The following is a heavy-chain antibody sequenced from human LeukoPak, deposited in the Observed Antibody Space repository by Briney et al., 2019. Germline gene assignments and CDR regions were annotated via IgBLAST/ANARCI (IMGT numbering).Heavy chain of an antibody. Sequence: PGGSLRLSCAASGFTFDDYAIHWVRQAPGKGLEWVSGISCSSGSICYADSMKGRFTISRDNAKNCLYLQMNSLRAEDTALYYCAKDGGPILGGSQRWGPNWFDPWGQGTLVSVSS. D-gene: IGHD2-15*01. CDR2: ISCSSGSI. V-gene: IGHV3-9*01. CDR1: GFTFDDYA. J-gene: IGHJ5*02. CDR3: AKDGGPILGGSQRWGPNWFDP.